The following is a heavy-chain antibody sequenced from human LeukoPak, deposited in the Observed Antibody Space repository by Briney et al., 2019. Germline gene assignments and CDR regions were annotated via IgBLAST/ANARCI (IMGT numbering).Heavy chain of an antibody. CDR2: ISSSSSYI. Sequence: PGGSLRLSCAASGFTFSSYSMNWVRQAPGKGLEWVSSISSSSSYIYYADSVKGRFTISRDNAKNSLYLQMNSLRAEDTAVYYCARVLGYSPSGYFDYWGQGTLVTVSS. CDR1: GFTFSSYS. J-gene: IGHJ4*02. CDR3: ARVLGYSPSGYFDY. D-gene: IGHD5-18*01. V-gene: IGHV3-21*01.